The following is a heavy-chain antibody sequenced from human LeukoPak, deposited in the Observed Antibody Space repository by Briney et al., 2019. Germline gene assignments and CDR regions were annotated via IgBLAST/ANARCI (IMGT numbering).Heavy chain of an antibody. CDR1: EFTFSSYS. J-gene: IGHJ4*02. CDR3: ARKSGSYPYYFDY. D-gene: IGHD1-26*01. CDR2: ISGSGGST. V-gene: IGHV3-23*01. Sequence: GGSLRLSCAASEFTFSSYSMNWVRQAPGKGLEWVSAISGSGGSTYYADSVKGRFTISRDNSKNTLYLQMNSLRAEDTAVYYCARKSGSYPYYFDYWGQGTLVTVSS.